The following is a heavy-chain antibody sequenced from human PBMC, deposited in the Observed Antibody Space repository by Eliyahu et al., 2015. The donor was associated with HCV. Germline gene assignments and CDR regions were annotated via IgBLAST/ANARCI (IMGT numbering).Heavy chain of an antibody. CDR2: THYSGGT. CDR1: GGPITTYY. D-gene: IGHD6-19*01. V-gene: IGHV4-59*01. Sequence: QVQLQESGPGLVKPSETLSLTCTVSGGPITTYYWSWIRXPPGKGLXWIGYTHYSGGTHYNPSLKSRVTISVDTSKNQFSLNLTSVTAADTAVYYCASGGGGIAVAGTGGWFDPWGQGTLVTVSS. J-gene: IGHJ5*02. CDR3: ASGGGGIAVAGTGGWFDP.